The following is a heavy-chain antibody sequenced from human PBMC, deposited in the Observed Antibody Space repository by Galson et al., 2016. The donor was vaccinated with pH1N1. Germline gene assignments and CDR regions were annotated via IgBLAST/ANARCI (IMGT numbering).Heavy chain of an antibody. CDR2: IKNNNEGGTI. V-gene: IGHV3-15*01. J-gene: IGHJ3*01. CDR3: TRGSIRITLKRVVISDNFAV. D-gene: IGHD3-22*01. Sequence: SLRLSCAASGFTFRDAWMTWVRQAPGKGLEWVGRIKNNNEGGTIDYAAPVKGRFTISRDDSKSTTYLQMNSLKSEDSAVYYCTRGSIRITLKRVVISDNFAVWGLGTVVTVSS. CDR1: GFTFRDAW.